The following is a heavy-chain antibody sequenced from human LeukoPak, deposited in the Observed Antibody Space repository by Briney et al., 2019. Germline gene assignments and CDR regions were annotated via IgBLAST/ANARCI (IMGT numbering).Heavy chain of an antibody. CDR2: IKQDGSEK. V-gene: IGHV3-7*03. CDR3: ARELTTVTAIDY. CDR1: GFTFSGFG. Sequence: GGSLRLSCAASGFTFSGFGMLWVRQAPGKGLEWVANIKQDGSEKYYVDSVKGRFTISRDNAKNSLYLQMNSLRAEDTAVYYCARELTTVTAIDYWGQGTLVTVSS. J-gene: IGHJ4*02. D-gene: IGHD4-17*01.